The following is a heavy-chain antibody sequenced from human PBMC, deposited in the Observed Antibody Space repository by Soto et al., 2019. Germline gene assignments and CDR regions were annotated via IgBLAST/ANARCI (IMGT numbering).Heavy chain of an antibody. V-gene: IGHV1-2*02. J-gene: IGHJ5*02. CDR3: ARGGGQTYFYDSSGYYWPISWP. D-gene: IGHD3-22*01. CDR1: GYTFTGYY. CDR2: INPNSGGT. Sequence: SSVKVSCKASGYTFTGYYMHWVRQAPGQGLEWMGWINPNSGGTNYSQKFQGRVTITRDPAISPAYIELSGLRSDDTAVYYCARGGGQTYFYDSSGYYWPISWPCRQGTLGT.